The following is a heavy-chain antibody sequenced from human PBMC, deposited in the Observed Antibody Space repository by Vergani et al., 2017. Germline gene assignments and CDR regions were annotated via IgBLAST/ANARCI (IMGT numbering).Heavy chain of an antibody. Sequence: EVQLLESGGGLVQPGGSLRLSCAASGFTFSSYAMSWVRQAPGKGLEWVSTIGGSSSSTTYADFVRGRFSISRDNSKNTVYLQMNSLKAEDRATYYCAREERSNTSPFVGDWGQGTLVTV. D-gene: IGHD2/OR15-2a*01. CDR3: AREERSNTSPFVGD. J-gene: IGHJ4*02. CDR2: IGGSSSST. CDR1: GFTFSSYA. V-gene: IGHV3-23*01.